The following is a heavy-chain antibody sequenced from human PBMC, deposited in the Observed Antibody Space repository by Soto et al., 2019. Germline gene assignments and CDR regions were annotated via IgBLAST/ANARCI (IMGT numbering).Heavy chain of an antibody. V-gene: IGHV1-69*01. Sequence: QVQLVQSGAEVKKPGSSVKVSCKASGGTFSRYAISWVRQAPGQGLEWMGGIIPIFGTANYAQKFQGRVTITADEYTSTAYMERSSLRSEDTAVYYCARDSHFVDTAPDGNGFDPWGQGTLVTVSS. CDR2: IIPIFGTA. D-gene: IGHD5-18*01. J-gene: IGHJ5*02. CDR1: GGTFSRYA. CDR3: ARDSHFVDTAPDGNGFDP.